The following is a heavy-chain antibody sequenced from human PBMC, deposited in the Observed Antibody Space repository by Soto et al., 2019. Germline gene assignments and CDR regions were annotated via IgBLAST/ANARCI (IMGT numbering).Heavy chain of an antibody. J-gene: IGHJ4*02. CDR1: GFTFSSYS. V-gene: IGHV3-48*01. D-gene: IGHD2-2*01. CDR3: ASPVDCSTPSCIR. CDR2: ISSSSNSI. Sequence: EVQLVESGGGLVQPGGYLRLSCAASGFTFSSYSMNWVRQAPGSGPEWVSYISSSSNSIYYADSVKGRFTISRDNAKNSLHLQLNSLRAEYTAVYYCASPVDCSTPSCIRWGQGPLVTVSS.